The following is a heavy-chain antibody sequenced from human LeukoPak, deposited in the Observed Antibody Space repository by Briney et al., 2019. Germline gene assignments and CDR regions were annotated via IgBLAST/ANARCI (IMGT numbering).Heavy chain of an antibody. J-gene: IGHJ4*02. CDR3: ARDPGNFWRSIGY. V-gene: IGHV1-2*02. CDR1: GYTFTGYY. CDR2: INPNSGGT. D-gene: IGHD3-3*01. Sequence: ASVKVSCKASGYTFTGYYMHWVRQAPGQGLEWMGWINPNSGGTNYAQKFQGRVTMTRDTSISTAYMELSRLRSDDTAVYYCARDPGNFWRSIGYWGQGTLVTVSS.